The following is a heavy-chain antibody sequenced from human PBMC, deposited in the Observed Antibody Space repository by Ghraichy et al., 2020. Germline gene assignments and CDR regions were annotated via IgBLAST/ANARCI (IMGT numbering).Heavy chain of an antibody. CDR3: ARGHT. V-gene: IGHV3-7*01. J-gene: IGHJ4*01. Sequence: ESLNISCAASGFTFSGYWMSWLRQAPGKGLEWVANIKPDGSAKSYVDSVKGRFTISRDNARNSLSLQMNSLRVEDTAVYYCARGHTWGRGILVTVSS. CDR2: IKPDGSAK. CDR1: GFTFSGYW.